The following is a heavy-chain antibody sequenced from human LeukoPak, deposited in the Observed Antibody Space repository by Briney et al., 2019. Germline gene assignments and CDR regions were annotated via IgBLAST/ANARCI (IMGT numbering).Heavy chain of an antibody. CDR3: ARSVVVVAEYYYYGMDV. V-gene: IGHV3-21*01. CDR2: ISSSSYI. D-gene: IGHD2-15*01. J-gene: IGHJ6*02. CDR1: GFTFSSYS. Sequence: GGSLRLSCAASGFTFSSYSMNWVRQAPGKGLEWVSSISSSSYIYYADSVKGRFTISRDNAKNSLYLQMNSLRAEDTAVYYCARSVVVVAEYYYYGMDVWGQGTTVTVSS.